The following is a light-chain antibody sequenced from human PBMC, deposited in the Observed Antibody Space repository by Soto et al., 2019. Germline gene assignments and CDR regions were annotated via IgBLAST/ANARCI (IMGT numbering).Light chain of an antibody. Sequence: SYELTQSPSVSVSPGQTARITCSGDALPKKYVYWYQLRPGQAPLLIVYKDNERPSGIPERFSGSGSGPTATLTSSGVQAEDEAGYCCKSTDLTGSVYVFGDGMRVTVL. CDR3: KSTDLTGSVYV. CDR2: KDN. CDR1: ALPKKY. J-gene: IGLJ1*01. V-gene: IGLV3-25*03.